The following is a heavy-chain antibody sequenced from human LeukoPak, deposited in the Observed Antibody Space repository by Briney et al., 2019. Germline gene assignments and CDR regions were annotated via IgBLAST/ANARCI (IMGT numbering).Heavy chain of an antibody. V-gene: IGHV3-23*01. J-gene: IGHJ4*02. CDR3: AKDRAQQLVLDF. Sequence: GGSLRLSCAASGFTFSSYAMSWVRQAPGKGLEWVSAIIGSGSSTYYADSVKGRFTISRDNSKNTLFLQMNCLRAEDTAVYYCAKDRAQQLVLDFWGQGTLVTVSS. CDR1: GFTFSSYA. D-gene: IGHD6-13*01. CDR2: IIGSGSST.